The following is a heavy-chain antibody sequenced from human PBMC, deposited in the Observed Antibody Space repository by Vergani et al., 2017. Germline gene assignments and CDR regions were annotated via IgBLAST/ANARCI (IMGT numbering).Heavy chain of an antibody. D-gene: IGHD3-22*01. CDR1: GYTFTDYY. CDR2: VDPEDGET. CDR3: ARWGLRYYYDSSGPPGFDY. Sequence: EVQLVQSGAEVKKPGATVKISCKVSGYTFTDYYMHWVQQAPGKGLEWMGLVDPEDGETIYAEKFQGRVTITADTSTDTAYMELSSLRSEDTAVYYCARWGLRYYYDSSGPPGFDYWGQGTLVTVSS. J-gene: IGHJ4*02. V-gene: IGHV1-69-2*01.